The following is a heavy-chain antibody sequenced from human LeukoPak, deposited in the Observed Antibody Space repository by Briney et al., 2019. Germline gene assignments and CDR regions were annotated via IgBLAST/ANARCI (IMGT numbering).Heavy chain of an antibody. CDR3: ASTRFVNWIHVGYMDV. D-gene: IGHD5-18*01. J-gene: IGHJ6*03. CDR1: GGSFSGYY. CDR2: INHSGST. V-gene: IGHV4-34*01. Sequence: SPSETLSLTCAVYGGSFSGYYWSWIRQPPGKGLEWIGEINHSGSTNYNPSLKSRVTISLDTSKNQFSLKVSSVTAADTAVYYCASTRFVNWIHVGYMDVWGKGTTVTVSS.